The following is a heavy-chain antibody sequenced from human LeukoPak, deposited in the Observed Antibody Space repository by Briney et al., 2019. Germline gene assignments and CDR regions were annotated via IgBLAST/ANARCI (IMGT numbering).Heavy chain of an antibody. D-gene: IGHD4-17*01. J-gene: IGHJ4*02. CDR2: INHSGST. Sequence: SETLSLTCAVYGGSFSGYYWSWIRQPPGKGLEWIGEINHSGSTNYNPSLKSRVTISVDTPKNQFSLKLSSVTAADTAVYYCASRTSTVTHDYWGQGTLVTVSS. V-gene: IGHV4-34*01. CDR1: GGSFSGYY. CDR3: ASRTSTVTHDY.